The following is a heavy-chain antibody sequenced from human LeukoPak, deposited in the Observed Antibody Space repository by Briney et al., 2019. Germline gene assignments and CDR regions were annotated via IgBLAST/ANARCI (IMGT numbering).Heavy chain of an antibody. Sequence: SETLSLTCTVSGGSITSYYWSWIRQPPGKGLEWIGYMYYSGSTNYNPSLKSRVTISVDTSNNQFSLKLSSVTAADTAVYYCATCSSTSCPVAFDIWGQGTMVTVSS. D-gene: IGHD2-2*01. V-gene: IGHV4-59*08. J-gene: IGHJ3*02. CDR2: MYYSGST. CDR3: ATCSSTSCPVAFDI. CDR1: GGSITSYY.